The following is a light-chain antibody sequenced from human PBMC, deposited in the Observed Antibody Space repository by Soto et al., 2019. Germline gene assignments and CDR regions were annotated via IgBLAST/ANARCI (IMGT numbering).Light chain of an antibody. Sequence: QSVLAQPASVSGSPGQSITISCTGTSSDVGRYNYVSWFQQHPGKAPKLLIYDVSNWPSGVSDRFSGSKSGNTASLTISGLQAEDEADYYCTSFTTSSTFVFGNGTKVTVL. CDR3: TSFTTSSTFV. CDR2: DVS. V-gene: IGLV2-14*01. J-gene: IGLJ1*01. CDR1: SSDVGRYNY.